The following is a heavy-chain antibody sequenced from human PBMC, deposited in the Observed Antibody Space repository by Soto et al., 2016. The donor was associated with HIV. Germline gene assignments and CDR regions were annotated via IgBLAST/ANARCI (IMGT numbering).Heavy chain of an antibody. D-gene: IGHD6-13*01. CDR2: MNPNSGNT. CDR3: ARVQGYSSSWSLYYYYYMDV. Sequence: QVQLVQSGAEVKKPGASVKVSCKASGYTFTSNDINWVRQATGQGLEWMGWMNPNSGNTGYAQKFQGRVTITRNTSISTAYMELSSLRSEDTAVYYCARVQGYSSSWSLYYYYYMDVWGKGTTVTVSS. V-gene: IGHV1-8*03. J-gene: IGHJ6*03. CDR1: GYTFTSND.